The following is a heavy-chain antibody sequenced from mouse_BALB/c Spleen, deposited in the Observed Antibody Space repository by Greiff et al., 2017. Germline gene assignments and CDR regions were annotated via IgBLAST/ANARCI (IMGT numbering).Heavy chain of an antibody. D-gene: IGHD1-1*01. CDR2: IWGDGST. J-gene: IGHJ4*01. V-gene: IGHV2-6-7*01. CDR1: GFSLTGYG. Sequence: QVQLQQSGPGLVAPSQSLSITCTVSGFSLTGYGVNWVRQPPGKGLEWLGMIWGDGSTDYNSALKTRLSISKDNSKSQVFLKMNSLQTDDTARYYCARDTYYYGRGAMDYWGQGTSVTVSS. CDR3: ARDTYYYGRGAMDY.